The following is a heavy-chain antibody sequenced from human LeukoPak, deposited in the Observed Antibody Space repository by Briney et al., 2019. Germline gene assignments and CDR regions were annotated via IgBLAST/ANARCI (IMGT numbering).Heavy chain of an antibody. CDR3: AGSRFLEWNDAFDI. CDR2: IYHSGST. V-gene: IGHV4-38-2*01. D-gene: IGHD3-3*01. J-gene: IGHJ3*02. CDR1: GYSISSGYY. Sequence: SETLSLTCAVSGYSISSGYYCGWIRQSPGKGLEWIGSIYHSGSTYYNPSLKSRVTISVDTSKNQFSLKLSSVTAADTAVYYCAGSRFLEWNDAFDIWGQGTMVTVSS.